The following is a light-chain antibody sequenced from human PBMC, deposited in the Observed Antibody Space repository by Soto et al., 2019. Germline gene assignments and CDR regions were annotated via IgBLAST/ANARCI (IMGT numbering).Light chain of an antibody. J-gene: IGLJ2*01. CDR1: SSDVGGYNY. V-gene: IGLV2-8*01. CDR3: SSYAGKNNFI. CDR2: EVS. Sequence: QSVLYQPPSASGSPGQSVTISCTGTSSDVGGYNYVSWYQQHRGKAPRLMIFEVSKRPSGVPDRFSGSKSGNMASLTVSGLHAEDEADYYCSSYAGKNNFIFGGGTKLTVL.